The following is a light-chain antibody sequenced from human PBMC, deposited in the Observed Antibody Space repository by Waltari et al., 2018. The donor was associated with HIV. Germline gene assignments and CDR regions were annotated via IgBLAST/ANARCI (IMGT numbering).Light chain of an antibody. Sequence: DIQMTQSPSTLSASVGDRVTITCRASQRISSWLAWYQQKPGKAPKTLIYKASSLESGVPSRFSVSGSGTAFTLTISSLQPDDFATYYCQQYNSYSRTFGQGTKVEIK. V-gene: IGKV1-5*03. CDR2: KAS. CDR1: QRISSW. J-gene: IGKJ1*01. CDR3: QQYNSYSRT.